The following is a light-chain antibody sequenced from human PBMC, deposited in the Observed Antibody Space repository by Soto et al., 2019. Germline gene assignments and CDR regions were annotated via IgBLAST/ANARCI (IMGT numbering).Light chain of an antibody. Sequence: EVVLTQCPGSVSLSPGQRATLSCRASQSVDSTFFAWYQKKPGQAPRLLIYGASKRATGIPDRFSGSGSGTDFTLIISRLEPEDFAVYYCQQYMSSVTFGQGTKVEIK. CDR2: GAS. V-gene: IGKV3-20*01. J-gene: IGKJ1*01. CDR3: QQYMSSVT. CDR1: QSVDSTF.